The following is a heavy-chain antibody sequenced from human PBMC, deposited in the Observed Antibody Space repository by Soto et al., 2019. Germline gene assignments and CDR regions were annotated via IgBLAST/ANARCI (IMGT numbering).Heavy chain of an antibody. V-gene: IGHV3-15*01. Sequence: GGSLRLSCAASGFTFSNAWMSWVRQAPGKGLEWVGRIKSKTDGGTTDYAAPVKGRFTISRDDSKNTLYLQMNSLKTEDTAVYYCTTQIGYVWGSYRYWGQGTLVTVSS. CDR1: GFTFSNAW. D-gene: IGHD3-16*01. CDR3: TTQIGYVWGSYRY. J-gene: IGHJ4*02. CDR2: IKSKTDGGTT.